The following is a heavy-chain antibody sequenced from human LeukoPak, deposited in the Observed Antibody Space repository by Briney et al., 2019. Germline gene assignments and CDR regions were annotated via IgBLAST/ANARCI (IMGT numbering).Heavy chain of an antibody. Sequence: ASVKVSCKASGYTFTGYYMHWVRQAPGQGLEWMGWINPNSGGTNYAQKFQGRVTMTRDTSISTAYMELSRLRSDDTAVYYCARYCSSTSCYTESDYYYGMDVWGQGTTVTVSS. V-gene: IGHV1-2*02. CDR1: GYTFTGYY. CDR2: INPNSGGT. CDR3: ARYCSSTSCYTESDYYYGMDV. J-gene: IGHJ6*02. D-gene: IGHD2-2*02.